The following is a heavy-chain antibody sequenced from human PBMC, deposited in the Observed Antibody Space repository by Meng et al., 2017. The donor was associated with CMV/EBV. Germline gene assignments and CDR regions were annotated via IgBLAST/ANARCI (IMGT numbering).Heavy chain of an antibody. Sequence: GESLKISCAASGFTFSSYWMSWVRQAPGKGLEWVSYISSSGSTIYYADSVKGRFTISRDNAKNSLYLQMNSLRAEDTAVYYCARGRYYDSSGYYDYWGQGTLVTVSS. V-gene: IGHV3-48*04. CDR3: ARGRYYDSSGYYDY. CDR1: GFTFSSYW. CDR2: ISSSGSTI. D-gene: IGHD3-22*01. J-gene: IGHJ4*02.